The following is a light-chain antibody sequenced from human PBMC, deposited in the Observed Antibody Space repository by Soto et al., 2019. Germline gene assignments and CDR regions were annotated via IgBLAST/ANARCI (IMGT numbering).Light chain of an antibody. J-gene: IGLJ1*01. Sequence: QSVLTQPPSVSGAPGQRVTVSCTGSSSNIGAGYDVHWYQQLPGTAPKLLIYGNSNRPSGVPDRFSVSKSGTSASLAITGLQAEDEADYYCQSYDSSPSGYVFGTGTKLTVL. V-gene: IGLV1-40*01. CDR2: GNS. CDR3: QSYDSSPSGYV. CDR1: SSNIGAGYD.